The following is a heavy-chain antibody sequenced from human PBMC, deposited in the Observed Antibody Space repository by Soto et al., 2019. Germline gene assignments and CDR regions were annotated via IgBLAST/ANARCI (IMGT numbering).Heavy chain of an antibody. J-gene: IGHJ4*02. CDR2: IIPIFGTA. V-gene: IGHV1-69*06. D-gene: IGHD3-22*01. Sequence: SVKVSCKASGGTFSGYAISWVRQAPGQGLEWMGGIIPIFGTANYAQKFQGRVTITADKSTSTAYMELSSLRSEDTAVYYCASHYYYDSSGYYYEVNDWSHLDYWGQGTLVTVSS. CDR1: GGTFSGYA. CDR3: ASHYYYDSSGYYYEVNDWSHLDY.